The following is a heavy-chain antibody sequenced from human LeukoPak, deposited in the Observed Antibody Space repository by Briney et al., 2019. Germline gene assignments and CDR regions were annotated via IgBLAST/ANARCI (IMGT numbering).Heavy chain of an antibody. D-gene: IGHD2-2*01. CDR3: ARVGYENLCSSTSCYPDYYFDY. V-gene: IGHV3-48*03. CDR1: GFTFSNYE. CDR2: ISSSGSDI. Sequence: PGGSLRLSCAASGFTFSNYEMHWVRQAPGKGLEWVSYISSSGSDIYYADSVKGRFTISRDNAKNSLYLHMNSLRAEDTAVYYCARVGYENLCSSTSCYPDYYFDYWGQGTLVTVSS. J-gene: IGHJ4*02.